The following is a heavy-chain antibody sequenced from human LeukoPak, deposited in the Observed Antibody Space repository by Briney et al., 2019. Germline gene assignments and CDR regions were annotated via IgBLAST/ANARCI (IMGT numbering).Heavy chain of an antibody. Sequence: SETLSLTCTVSGGSINISNYYWGWLRQPPGKGLECIGNIHYSGIISYNPSFKSRVTFSVDTSKNYFSLKLSSVTAADTAVYYCAGHSGGPFDSWGQGALVTVSS. CDR1: GGSINISNYY. J-gene: IGHJ4*02. V-gene: IGHV4-39*01. CDR2: IHYSGII. D-gene: IGHD3-10*01. CDR3: AGHSGGPFDS.